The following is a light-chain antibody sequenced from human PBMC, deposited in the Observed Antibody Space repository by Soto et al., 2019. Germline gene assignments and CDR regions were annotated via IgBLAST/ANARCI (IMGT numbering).Light chain of an antibody. CDR1: QSVLYSSNNKNY. V-gene: IGKV4-1*01. CDR3: QQFYSTPLT. Sequence: DIVMTQSPDSLAVSLGERATIKCKSSQSVLYSSNNKNYLAWYQQKPGQPPKLLIYWASTREAGVSDRFSGSGSVTDFTLTISSLQAEDVAVYYCQQFYSTPLTFGGGTKVEIK. CDR2: WAS. J-gene: IGKJ4*01.